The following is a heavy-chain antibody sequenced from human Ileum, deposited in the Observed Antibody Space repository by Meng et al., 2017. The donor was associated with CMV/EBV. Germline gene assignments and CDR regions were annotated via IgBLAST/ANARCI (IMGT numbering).Heavy chain of an antibody. J-gene: IGHJ4*02. D-gene: IGHD2-15*01. CDR1: GGSISSSNYY. CDR2: IYYSDST. Sequence: QLQLQESGPGLVRPSETLFLPCSVSGGSISSSNYYWGWIRQPPGKGLEWIGIIYYSDSTYYNPSLKSRVTLSRDTSKNQFSLTMNSLTAADTAVYYCGGGYSGAFHYWGQGTLVTVSS. CDR3: GGGYSGAFHY. V-gene: IGHV4-39*07.